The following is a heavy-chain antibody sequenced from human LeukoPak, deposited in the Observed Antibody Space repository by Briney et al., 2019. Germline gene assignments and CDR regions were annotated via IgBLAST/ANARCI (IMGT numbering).Heavy chain of an antibody. CDR2: LYSGGST. V-gene: IGHV3-53*01. CDR3: ASSYGKGAFDI. J-gene: IGHJ3*02. D-gene: IGHD4-17*01. Sequence: GGSLRLSCAASGFTVSSNNMGWVRQAPGKGLEWVSGLYSGGSTYNADSVKGRFIISRDNSKNTLYLQMNNLRAEDTAVYHCASSYGKGAFDIWGQGTMVTVSS. CDR1: GFTVSSNN.